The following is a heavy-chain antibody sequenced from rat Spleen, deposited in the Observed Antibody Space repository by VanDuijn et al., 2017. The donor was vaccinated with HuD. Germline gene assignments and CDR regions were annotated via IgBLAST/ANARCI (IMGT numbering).Heavy chain of an antibody. CDR3: AGHWEGNWFAY. D-gene: IGHD5-1*01. Sequence: QVQLKESEPDLVQPSQTLSLTCTVSGFSLTSYHVHWVRQPPGKSLEWMGRIQSGGSTDHNSALKSRLSISRDTSKSQVFLKMNSLQTEDTAMYFCAGHWEGNWFAYWGQGTLVTVSS. CDR2: IQSGGST. CDR1: GFSLTSYH. V-gene: IGHV2-27*01. J-gene: IGHJ3*01.